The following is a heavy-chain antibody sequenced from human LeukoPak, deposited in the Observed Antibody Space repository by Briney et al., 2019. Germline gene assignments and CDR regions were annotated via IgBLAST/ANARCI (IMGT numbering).Heavy chain of an antibody. J-gene: IGHJ4*02. CDR1: GGSISSSSYY. CDR2: IYYSGST. V-gene: IGHV4-39*01. Sequence: SESLSLTCTVSGGSISSSSYYWGWIRQPPGKGLEWIGSIYYSGSTYYNPSLKSRVTISVDTSKNQFSLKLGSVTAADTAVYYCASPTTMTTAIEYWGQGTLVTVSS. D-gene: IGHD4-17*01. CDR3: ASPTTMTTAIEY.